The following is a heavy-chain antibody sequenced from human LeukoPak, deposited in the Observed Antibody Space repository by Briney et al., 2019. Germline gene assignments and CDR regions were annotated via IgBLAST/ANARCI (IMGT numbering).Heavy chain of an antibody. CDR3: AKDRVSPGFNWFDL. D-gene: IGHD2/OR15-2a*01. CDR2: INGRGDNT. J-gene: IGHJ5*02. V-gene: IGHV3-23*01. CDR1: GVIISSYA. Sequence: GGSLRLSCAASGVIISSYAMSWVRQAPGKGLEWVSAINGRGDNTYYADFVKGRFTISRDNSKSTVYLQMNSLRTEDTAVYYCAKDRVSPGFNWFDLWGQGTLVTVSS.